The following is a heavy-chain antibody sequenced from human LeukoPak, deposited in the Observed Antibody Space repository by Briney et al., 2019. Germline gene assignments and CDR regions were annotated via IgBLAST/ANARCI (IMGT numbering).Heavy chain of an antibody. CDR3: AKEASGSSSHYYYYYYMDV. CDR1: GFTFDDYA. J-gene: IGHJ6*03. D-gene: IGHD6-13*01. V-gene: IGHV3-43D*03. Sequence: GGSLRLSCAASGFTFDDYAMHWVRQAPGKGLEWVSLISWDGGSTYYADSVKGRFTISRDNSKNSLQMNSLRAEDTALYYCAKEASGSSSHYYYYYYMDVWGKGTTVTVSS. CDR2: ISWDGGST.